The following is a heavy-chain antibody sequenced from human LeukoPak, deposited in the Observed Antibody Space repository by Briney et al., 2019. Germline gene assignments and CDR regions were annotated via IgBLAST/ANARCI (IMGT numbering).Heavy chain of an antibody. J-gene: IGHJ4*01. D-gene: IGHD2-15*01. CDR2: ISYDGSNK. Sequence: GRSLRLSCAASGSTFSSYGMHWVRQAPGKGLEWVAVISYDGSNKYYADSVKGRFTISRDNSKNTLYLQMNSLRAEDTAVYYCARGPLGRYCSGGSCYPGGYWGQGTLVTVSS. CDR3: ARGPLGRYCSGGSCYPGGY. V-gene: IGHV3-30*03. CDR1: GSTFSSYG.